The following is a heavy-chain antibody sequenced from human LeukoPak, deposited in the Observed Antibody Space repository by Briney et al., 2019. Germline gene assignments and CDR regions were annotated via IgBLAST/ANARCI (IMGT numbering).Heavy chain of an antibody. CDR2: INHSGST. J-gene: IGHJ4*02. CDR3: ARLPAARAFTSDY. D-gene: IGHD6-13*01. V-gene: IGHV4-34*01. Sequence: SETLSLTCAVYGGSFSGYYWSWIRQPPGKGLEWIGEINHSGSTNYNPSLKSRVTISVDTSKNQFSLKLSSVTAADTAVYYCARLPAARAFTSDYWGQGTLVTVSS. CDR1: GGSFSGYY.